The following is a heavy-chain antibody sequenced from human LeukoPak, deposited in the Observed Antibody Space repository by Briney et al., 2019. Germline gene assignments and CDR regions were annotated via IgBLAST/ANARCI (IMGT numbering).Heavy chain of an antibody. CDR1: GYSINSGYY. D-gene: IGHD3-10*01. V-gene: IGHV4-38-2*02. CDR2: IYHSGST. Sequence: SETLSLTCTVSGYSINSGYYWAWIRQTPGKGPEWIGSIYHSGSTYYNPSLESRVTISVDTSKNQFSLTLSSVTAADTAVYYCARSDGYGLVDIWGQGTMVTVSS. J-gene: IGHJ3*02. CDR3: ARSDGYGLVDI.